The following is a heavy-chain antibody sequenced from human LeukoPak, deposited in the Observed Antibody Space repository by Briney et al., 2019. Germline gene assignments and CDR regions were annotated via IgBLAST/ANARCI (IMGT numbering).Heavy chain of an antibody. CDR3: ARHEYSGSYYGLSWFDP. V-gene: IGHV4-39*01. CDR1: GGSISSSGYY. D-gene: IGHD1-26*01. CDR2: IYYSGST. J-gene: IGHJ5*02. Sequence: SETLSLTCTVSGGSISSSGYYWGWIRQPPGKGLEWIASIYYSGSTYYNPSLKSRVTISVDTFKNQLSLKLSSLTAADTAVYYCARHEYSGSYYGLSWFDPWGQGTLVTVSS.